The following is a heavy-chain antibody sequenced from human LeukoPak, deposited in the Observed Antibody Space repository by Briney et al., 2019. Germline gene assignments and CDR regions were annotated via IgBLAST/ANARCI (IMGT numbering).Heavy chain of an antibody. CDR2: ISSSGSTI. J-gene: IGHJ4*02. CDR3: AKDLQFLLLMGEIDY. V-gene: IGHV3-48*03. CDR1: GFTFSSYE. Sequence: PGGSLRLSCAASGFTFSSYEMNWVRQAPGKGLEWVSYISSSGSTIYYADSVKGRFTISRDNAKNSLYLQMNSLRAEDTAVYYCAKDLQFLLLMGEIDYWGQGTLVTVSS. D-gene: IGHD2-2*01.